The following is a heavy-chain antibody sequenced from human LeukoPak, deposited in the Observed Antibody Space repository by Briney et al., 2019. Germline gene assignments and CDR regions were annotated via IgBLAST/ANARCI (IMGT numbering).Heavy chain of an antibody. CDR1: GFTFSSYS. J-gene: IGHJ4*02. CDR2: ISSSSSTI. Sequence: GGSLRLSCAASGFTFSSYSMTWVRQAPGKGLEWVSYISSSSSTIYYADSVKGRFTISRDNSKNTLYLQMNSLRAEDTAVYYCAKDGLWIQLWFYDYWGQGTLVTVSS. CDR3: AKDGLWIQLWFYDY. V-gene: IGHV3-48*01. D-gene: IGHD5-18*01.